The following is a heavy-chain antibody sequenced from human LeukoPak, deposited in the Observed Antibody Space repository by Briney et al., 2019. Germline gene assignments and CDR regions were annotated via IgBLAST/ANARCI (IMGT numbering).Heavy chain of an antibody. Sequence: SETLSLTCTVSGGSISSSSYYWGWIRQPPGKGLEWIGSIYYSGSTYYNPSLKSRVTISVDTSKNQFSLRLSSVTAADTAVYYCARGIVVVPAAARIYYYGMDVWGQGTTVTVSS. J-gene: IGHJ6*02. CDR2: IYYSGST. CDR3: ARGIVVVPAAARIYYYGMDV. CDR1: GGSISSSSYY. D-gene: IGHD2-2*01. V-gene: IGHV4-39*01.